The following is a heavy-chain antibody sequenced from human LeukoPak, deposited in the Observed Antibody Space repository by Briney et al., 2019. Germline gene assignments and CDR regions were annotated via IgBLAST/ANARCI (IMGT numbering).Heavy chain of an antibody. J-gene: IGHJ4*02. CDR3: ARGSADSSGYYYDY. Sequence: PSETLSLTCAVYGGSFSGYYWSWIRQPPGKGLEWIGEINHSGSTNYNPSLKSRVTISVDTSKNQFSLKLSSVTAADTAVYYCARGSADSSGYYYDYWGQGTLVTVSS. CDR1: GGSFSGYY. D-gene: IGHD3-22*01. V-gene: IGHV4-34*01. CDR2: INHSGST.